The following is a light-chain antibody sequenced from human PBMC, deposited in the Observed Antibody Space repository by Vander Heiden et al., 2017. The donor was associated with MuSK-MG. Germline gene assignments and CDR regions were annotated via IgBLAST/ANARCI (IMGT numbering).Light chain of an antibody. J-gene: IGKJ3*01. CDR1: QSVSSN. V-gene: IGKV3-11*01. CDR2: DAS. Sequence: DIVLTQSPAPLSLSPGEGATLSCRASQSVSSNLAWYQQKPGQAPRLLIYDASNRATGIPARFSGSGSGTDFTLTISSLEPEDFAVYYCHHYCNYPYTFGHGTKVDIK. CDR3: HHYCNYPYT.